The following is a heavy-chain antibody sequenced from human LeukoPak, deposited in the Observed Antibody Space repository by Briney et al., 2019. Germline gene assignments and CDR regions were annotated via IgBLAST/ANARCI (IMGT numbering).Heavy chain of an antibody. J-gene: IGHJ4*02. CDR1: GYSISSGYY. Sequence: KSSETLSLTCTVSGYSISSGYYWGWIRQPPGKGLEWIGTIYHSGSTYYNPSLKRRVTISVDTSKNQFSLKLTSVTAADTAVYYCARVRGYCSSAICYRYYFDYWGQGTLVTVSS. CDR2: IYHSGST. CDR3: ARVRGYCSSAICYRYYFDY. D-gene: IGHD2-2*01. V-gene: IGHV4-38-2*02.